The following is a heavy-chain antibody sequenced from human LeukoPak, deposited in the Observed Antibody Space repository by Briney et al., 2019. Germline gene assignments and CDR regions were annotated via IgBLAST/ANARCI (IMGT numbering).Heavy chain of an antibody. J-gene: IGHJ4*02. CDR2: ITSTATHT. CDR3: AKDYYDSSGYYYFQLVYFDY. CDR1: GFTFSGHS. D-gene: IGHD3-22*01. V-gene: IGHV3-23*05. Sequence: GGSLRLSCATSGFTFSGHSMSWVRQAPGKGLEWVSSITSTATHTYYADSVKGRFTISRDNSKNTLYLQMNSLRAEDTAVYYCAKDYYDSSGYYYFQLVYFDYWGQGTLVTVSS.